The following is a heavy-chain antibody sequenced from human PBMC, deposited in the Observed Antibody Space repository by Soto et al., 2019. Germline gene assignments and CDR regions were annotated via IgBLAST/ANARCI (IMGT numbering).Heavy chain of an antibody. CDR3: ARHSGSYFRDY. CDR1: GDSISSSNW. CDR2: IYHSGST. Sequence: SETLSLTCAVSGDSISSSNWWGWVRQPPGKGLEWIGEIYHSGSTNYNPSLKSRVTISVDKSKNQFSLNLNSVTAADTAVYYCARHSGSYFRDYWGQGTLVTVSS. D-gene: IGHD1-26*01. J-gene: IGHJ4*02. V-gene: IGHV4-4*02.